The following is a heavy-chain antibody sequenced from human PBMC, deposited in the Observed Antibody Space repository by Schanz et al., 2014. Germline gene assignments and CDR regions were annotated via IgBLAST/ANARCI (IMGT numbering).Heavy chain of an antibody. D-gene: IGHD1-1*01. V-gene: IGHV3-21*01. CDR1: GLTFSNHA. Sequence: EVQLVESGGGLVQPGGSLRLSCAASGLTFSNHAMNWVRQAPGQGPEWVSSISSTSSFIYYAKSVKGRFTVSRDNNENSLYLQMNSLRADDTAVYYCARSKVVRTGTTSYYFDFWGRGILVTVSS. CDR2: ISSTSSFI. J-gene: IGHJ4*02. CDR3: ARSKVVRTGTTSYYFDF.